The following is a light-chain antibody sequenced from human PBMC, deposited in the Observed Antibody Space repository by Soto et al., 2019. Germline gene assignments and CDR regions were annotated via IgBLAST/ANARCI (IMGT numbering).Light chain of an antibody. J-gene: IGKJ2*01. CDR1: QDINNF. V-gene: IGKV1-33*01. CDR2: DAS. Sequence: DIPMTQSPSSLSASVGDRVTITCQASQDINNFLNWYQQKPGKAPKLLIYDASNLETGVPSRFSGSGSGTDYTFTISSLEPEDIATYYCQHYDNYPMYTFGQGTKLEIK. CDR3: QHYDNYPMYT.